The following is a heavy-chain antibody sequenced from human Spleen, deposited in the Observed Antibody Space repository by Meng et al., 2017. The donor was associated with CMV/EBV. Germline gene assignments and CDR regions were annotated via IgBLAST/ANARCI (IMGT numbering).Heavy chain of an antibody. CDR1: GFTFSSYG. D-gene: IGHD3-16*01. V-gene: IGHV3-30*02. J-gene: IGHJ4*02. Sequence: GESLKISCAASGFTFSSYGMHWVRQAPGKGLEWVAFIRYDGSNKYYADSVKGRFTISRDNSKNTLYLQMNSLRAEDTAVYYCAKGEGGSTSATCDFWGQGTLVTVSS. CDR3: AKGEGGSTSATCDF. CDR2: IRYDGSNK.